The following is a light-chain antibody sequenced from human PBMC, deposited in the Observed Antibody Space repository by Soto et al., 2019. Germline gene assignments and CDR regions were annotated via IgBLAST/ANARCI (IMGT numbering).Light chain of an antibody. Sequence: QSALTRPRSVSGSPGQSVTISCTGTSSDVGGYNLVSWYQQHPGKAPKLMIYDVSKRPSGVPDRFSGSKSGNTASLTISGLQADDEADYNCCSYAGSYTVIFGGGTKLTVL. CDR2: DVS. V-gene: IGLV2-11*01. CDR1: SSDVGGYNL. J-gene: IGLJ2*01. CDR3: CSYAGSYTVI.